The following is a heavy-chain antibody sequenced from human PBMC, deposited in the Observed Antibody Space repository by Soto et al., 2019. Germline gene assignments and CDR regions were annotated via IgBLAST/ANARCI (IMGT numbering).Heavy chain of an antibody. J-gene: IGHJ4*02. CDR1: GFTFNSFS. CDR3: VRGGYYFDC. Sequence: EVQLVESGGGLVQPGGSLRLSCAASGFTFNSFSMNWVRQAPGKGLEWVSCISSSSNTIYYADSVKGRFSISRDNAKNSLDLQINSLRDEDTAVYYLVRGGYYFDCWGQGTLVTVSS. CDR2: ISSSSNTI. V-gene: IGHV3-48*02. D-gene: IGHD2-15*01.